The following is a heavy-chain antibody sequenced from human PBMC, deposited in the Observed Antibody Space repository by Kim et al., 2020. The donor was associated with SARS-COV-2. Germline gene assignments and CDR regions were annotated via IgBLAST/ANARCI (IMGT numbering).Heavy chain of an antibody. D-gene: IGHD3-22*01. CDR1: GGSISSSSYY. CDR2: IHYSGST. J-gene: IGHJ4*02. CDR3: ARLGRKWLNYYFDY. V-gene: IGHV4-39*01. Sequence: SETLSLTCTVSGGSISSSSYYWGGLRQPPGKGLEWIGSIHYSGSTYYNPSLKSRATISVDTSKNLFSLKLSSVTAADTAVYYCARLGRKWLNYYFDYWGQGTLVTVSS.